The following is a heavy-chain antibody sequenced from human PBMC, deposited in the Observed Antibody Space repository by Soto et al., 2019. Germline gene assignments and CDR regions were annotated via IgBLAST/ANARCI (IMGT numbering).Heavy chain of an antibody. V-gene: IGHV4-38-2*01. Sequence: SETLSLTCAVSGDSIRSGYFWGWIRQPPGKGLEWIGSMYHSGITYYNLSLKSRVTISVDTSKNQFSLKLSSVTAADTAVYYCAMGRFRNWFDPWAREPWSPSPQ. D-gene: IGHD1-26*01. J-gene: IGHJ5*02. CDR1: GDSIRSGYF. CDR3: AMGRFRNWFDP. CDR2: MYHSGIT.